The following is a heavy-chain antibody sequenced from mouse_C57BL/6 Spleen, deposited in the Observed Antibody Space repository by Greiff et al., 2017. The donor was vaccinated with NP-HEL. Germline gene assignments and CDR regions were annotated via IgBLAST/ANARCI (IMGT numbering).Heavy chain of an antibody. D-gene: IGHD3-3*01. Sequence: QVQLKQPGAELVMPGASVKLSCKASGYTFTSYWMHWVKQRPGQGLEWIGEIDPSDSYTNYNQKFKGKSTLTVDKSSSTAYMQLSSLTSEDSAVYYCARREGRWYFDVWGTGTTVTVSS. J-gene: IGHJ1*03. CDR3: ARREGRWYFDV. CDR1: GYTFTSYW. CDR2: IDPSDSYT. V-gene: IGHV1-69*01.